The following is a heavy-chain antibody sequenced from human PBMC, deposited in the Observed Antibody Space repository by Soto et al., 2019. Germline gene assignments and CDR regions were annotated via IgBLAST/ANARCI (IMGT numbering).Heavy chain of an antibody. CDR3: GRQYGGATTGIDY. V-gene: IGHV5-51*01. CDR1: GYTFTYYW. CDR2: TYPFDSDT. J-gene: IGHJ4*01. Sequence: KSLKISCEGSGYTFTYYWIGWVRQMPGKGLEWMGVTYPFDSDTRYSPSFQGRVTISAVQSTNTAYLELSRLQASDTGIYYCGRQYGGATTGIDYWSQGTLVTASS. D-gene: IGHD1-26*01.